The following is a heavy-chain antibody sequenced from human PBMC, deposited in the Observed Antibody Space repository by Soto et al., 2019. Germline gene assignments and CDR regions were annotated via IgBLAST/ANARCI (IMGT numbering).Heavy chain of an antibody. CDR3: ARDWELELAPYYYYYDGMDV. J-gene: IGHJ6*02. Sequence: SQTLSLTCAISGDSVSSNSAAWNWIRQSPSRGLEWLGRTYYRSKWYNDYAVSVKSRITINPDTSKNQFSLQLNSVTPEDTAVYYCARDWELELAPYYYYYDGMDVWGQGTTVTVSS. D-gene: IGHD1-7*01. V-gene: IGHV6-1*01. CDR2: TYYRSKWYN. CDR1: GDSVSSNSAA.